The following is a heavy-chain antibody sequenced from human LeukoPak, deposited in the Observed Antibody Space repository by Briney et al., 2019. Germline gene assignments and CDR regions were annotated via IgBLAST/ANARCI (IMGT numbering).Heavy chain of an antibody. CDR2: ISSSSNDI. D-gene: IGHD3-9*01. V-gene: IGHV3-21*03. J-gene: IGHJ4*02. Sequence: GGSLRLSCAASGFTFTSFSMNWVRQAPGKGLEWVSFISSSSNDIYYGDSVKGRFTVSRDNSKSTLYLQMNSLRAEDTALYYCAKWGDYDVLTGYYVPDYWGQGTLVTVSS. CDR1: GFTFTSFS. CDR3: AKWGDYDVLTGYYVPDY.